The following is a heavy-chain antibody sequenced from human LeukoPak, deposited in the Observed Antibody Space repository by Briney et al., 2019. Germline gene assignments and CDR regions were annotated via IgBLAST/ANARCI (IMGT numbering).Heavy chain of an antibody. CDR3: AREGTYSSSSPPDYFDY. CDR2: ISSSSSYI. J-gene: IGHJ4*02. Sequence: GGSLRLSCAASGFTFSSYSMNWVRQAPGKGLEWVSSISSSSSYIYYADSVKGRFTISRDNAKNSLYLQMNSLRAEDTAVYYCAREGTYSSSSPPDYFDYWGQGTLVTVSS. D-gene: IGHD6-6*01. CDR1: GFTFSSYS. V-gene: IGHV3-21*01.